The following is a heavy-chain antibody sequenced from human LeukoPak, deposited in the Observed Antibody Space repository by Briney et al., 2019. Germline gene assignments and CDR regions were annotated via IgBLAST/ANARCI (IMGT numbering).Heavy chain of an antibody. J-gene: IGHJ6*01. CDR3: ARLPSGDV. V-gene: IGHV3-66*04. CDR2: IYSDGRT. CDR1: GFTFSSYA. Sequence: QPGGSLRLSCAASGFTFSSYAMSWVRQAPGKGLEWVSVIYSDGRTYYADSLKDRFTISRDNSKNTVYLQINSLRTEDTAIYYCARLPSGDVWGRGTTVIVSS.